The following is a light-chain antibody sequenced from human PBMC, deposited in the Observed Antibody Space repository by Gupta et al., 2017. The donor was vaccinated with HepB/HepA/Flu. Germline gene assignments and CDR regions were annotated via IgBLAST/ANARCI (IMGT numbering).Light chain of an antibody. J-gene: IGKJ1*01. CDR1: QRVSSNN. V-gene: IGKV3D-20*01. CDR3: QRYGSSWT. Sequence: EIVLTQSPATLSLSTGERATLSCGASQRVSSNNSLAWYQQKPGLAPRLLIYDASGRATGIPDRFSGSGSGTDFTLTISSLEPEDFAVYYCQRYGSSWTFGQGTKVEIK. CDR2: DAS.